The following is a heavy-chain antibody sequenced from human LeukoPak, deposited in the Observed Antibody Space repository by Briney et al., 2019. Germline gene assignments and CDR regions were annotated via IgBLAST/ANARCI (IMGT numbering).Heavy chain of an antibody. J-gene: IGHJ4*02. CDR3: ASEGGYKGPFDY. CDR1: GFVFEDDS. V-gene: IGHV3-43*01. Sequence: GGSLRLSCAASGFVFEDDSMHWVRQTPGKGLEWISAINWDGSGTYYAESLKGRFTISRDNGDSTLYLQMNNLRTDDTALYYCASEGGYKGPFDYWGRGTLVTVSS. D-gene: IGHD3-22*01. CDR2: INWDGSGT.